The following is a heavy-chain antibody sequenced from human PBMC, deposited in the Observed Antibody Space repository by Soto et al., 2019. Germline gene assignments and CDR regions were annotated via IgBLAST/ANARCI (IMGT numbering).Heavy chain of an antibody. CDR1: GGSISSYY. CDR2: IYYSGST. Sequence: SETLSLTCTVSGGSISSYYWSWIRQPPGKGLEWIGYIYYSGSTNYNPSLKSRVTISVDTSKNPFSLKLSSVTAADTAVYYCARRYCSSTSCRDAFDIWGQGTMVTVSS. D-gene: IGHD2-2*01. J-gene: IGHJ3*02. V-gene: IGHV4-59*01. CDR3: ARRYCSSTSCRDAFDI.